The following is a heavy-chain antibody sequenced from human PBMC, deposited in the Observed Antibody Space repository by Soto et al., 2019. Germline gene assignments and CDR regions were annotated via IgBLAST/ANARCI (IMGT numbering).Heavy chain of an antibody. Sequence: QVQLQESGPGRVKPSETLSLSCTVSGGSITDYYWNWIRQPPGKGLEWIGYIYYNGRPDYNPSLKSRVTVPIDRSKNHFSLILTSVTAADTAMYFCASEGPTSGWYWGFDYWGQGTLVTVSS. CDR2: IYYNGRP. V-gene: IGHV4-59*01. CDR3: ASEGPTSGWYWGFDY. J-gene: IGHJ4*02. CDR1: GGSITDYY. D-gene: IGHD6-19*01.